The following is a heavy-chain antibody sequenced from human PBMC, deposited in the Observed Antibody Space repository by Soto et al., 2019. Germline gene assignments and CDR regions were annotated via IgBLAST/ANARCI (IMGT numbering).Heavy chain of an antibody. Sequence: PGGSLRLSCAASGFTFSSYAMSWVRQAPGKGLEWVSAISGSGGSTYYADSVKGRFTISRDNAKNSLYLQMSSLRAEDTAVYYCARDRTGYSSSTDAFDIWGQGTMVTVSS. V-gene: IGHV3-23*01. J-gene: IGHJ3*02. CDR3: ARDRTGYSSSTDAFDI. CDR2: ISGSGGST. D-gene: IGHD6-13*01. CDR1: GFTFSSYA.